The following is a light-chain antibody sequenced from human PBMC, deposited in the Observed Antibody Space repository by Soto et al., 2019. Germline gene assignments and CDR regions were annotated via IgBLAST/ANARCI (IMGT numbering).Light chain of an antibody. J-gene: IGKJ1*01. CDR2: DAS. CDR3: QQGWA. CDR1: QRITSW. Sequence: DIQMTQSPSTLSASEGDRVTITCRASQRITSWLAWYQQKSGKAPKFLISDASSLESGVPSRFSGSESGTEFTLTSSSRQPDDFATYYCQQGWAFGQGTKVEIK. V-gene: IGKV1-5*01.